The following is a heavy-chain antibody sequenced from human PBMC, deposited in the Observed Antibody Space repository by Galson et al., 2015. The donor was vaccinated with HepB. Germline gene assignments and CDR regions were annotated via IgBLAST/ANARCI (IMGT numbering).Heavy chain of an antibody. V-gene: IGHV1-3*01. D-gene: IGHD6-13*01. Sequence: SVKVSCKASGYTFTSYAIHWVRQAPGQRLEWMGWINAGNGNTKYSQKFQGRVTITADESTSTAYMELSSLRSEDTAVYYCAWEAAAGTSEYFQHWGQGTLVTVSS. CDR1: GYTFTSYA. J-gene: IGHJ1*01. CDR3: AWEAAAGTSEYFQH. CDR2: INAGNGNT.